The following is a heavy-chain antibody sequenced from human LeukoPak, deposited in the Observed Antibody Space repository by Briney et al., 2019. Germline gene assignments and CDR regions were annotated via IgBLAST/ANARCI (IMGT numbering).Heavy chain of an antibody. D-gene: IGHD3-16*01. V-gene: IGHV4-59*01. CDR2: IYYSGST. Sequence: SETLSLTCTVSGGSISTYYWSWIRQPPGKGPEWIGYIYYSGSTNYNPSLKSRVTISVDTSKNQFSLKLSSVTAADTAVYYCARGFGPGGAFDIWGQGTMVTVSS. J-gene: IGHJ3*02. CDR3: ARGFGPGGAFDI. CDR1: GGSISTYY.